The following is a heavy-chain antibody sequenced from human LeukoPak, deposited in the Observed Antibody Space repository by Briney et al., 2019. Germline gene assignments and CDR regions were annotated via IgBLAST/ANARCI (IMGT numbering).Heavy chain of an antibody. CDR3: AREKVEDGDNHYGMDV. V-gene: IGHV1-46*01. CDR1: GYPFTSYY. CDR2: ISPSGGST. D-gene: IGHD5-24*01. J-gene: IGHJ6*02. Sequence: GASVKVSCKASGYPFTSYYMHWVRQAPGQGLEWMGIISPSGGSTSYAQKFQGRVTMTRDTSTSTVYMELSSLRSEDTAVYYCAREKVEDGDNHYGMDVWGQGTTVTVSS.